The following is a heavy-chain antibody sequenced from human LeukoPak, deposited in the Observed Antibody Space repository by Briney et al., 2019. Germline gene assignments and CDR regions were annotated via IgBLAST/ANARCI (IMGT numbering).Heavy chain of an antibody. CDR1: GGTFSSYA. V-gene: IGHV1-69*06. Sequence: ASVKVFCKASGGTFSSYAISWVRQAPGQGLEWMGGIIPIFGTANYAQKFQGRVTITADKSTSTAYMELSSLRSEDTAVYYCARDLGSGWYHWFDPWGQGTLVTVSS. CDR3: ARDLGSGWYHWFDP. D-gene: IGHD6-19*01. CDR2: IIPIFGTA. J-gene: IGHJ5*02.